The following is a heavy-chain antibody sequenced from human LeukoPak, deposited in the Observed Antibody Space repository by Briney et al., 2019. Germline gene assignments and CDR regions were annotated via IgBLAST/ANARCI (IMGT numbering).Heavy chain of an antibody. CDR2: INHSGST. J-gene: IGHJ5*02. D-gene: IGHD2-8*02. CDR1: GGSFSGYY. Sequence: SETLSLTCAVYGGSFSGYYWSWIRQPPGKGLEWIGEINHSGSTNYNPSLKSRVTMSVDTSKNQFSLRLSSVTAADTAVYYCARGFVLNWFDPWGQGTLVTVSS. V-gene: IGHV4-34*01. CDR3: ARGFVLNWFDP.